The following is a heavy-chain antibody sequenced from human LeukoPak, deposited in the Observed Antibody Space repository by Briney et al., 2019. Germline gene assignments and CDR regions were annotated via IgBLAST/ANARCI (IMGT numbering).Heavy chain of an antibody. J-gene: IGHJ4*02. CDR3: AKDRSQLGIASAVDY. Sequence: GGSLRLSCAASGFTFSSYGMHWVRQAPGKGLEWVAFIRYDGSNKYYADSVKGRFTISRDNSKNTLYLQMNSLRAEDTAVYYCAKDRSQLGIASAVDYWGQGTLVTVSS. V-gene: IGHV3-30*02. D-gene: IGHD7-27*01. CDR1: GFTFSSYG. CDR2: IRYDGSNK.